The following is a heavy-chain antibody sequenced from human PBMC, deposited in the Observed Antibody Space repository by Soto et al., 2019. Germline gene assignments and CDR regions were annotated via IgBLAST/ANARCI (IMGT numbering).Heavy chain of an antibody. CDR1: GFTFSRHA. CDR2: ISRDGSYI. CDR3: ARTRNGGVADSFDS. J-gene: IGHJ5*01. D-gene: IGHD3-3*01. V-gene: IGHV3-30*04. Sequence: GGSLRLSCAASGFTFSRHAIHWVRLTPGRGLEWVLAISRDGSYIYYTDSVKGRFTVSRDNSKNTVFVQMNRLIPDDTALYFCARTRNGGVADSFDSWGQGTRVTVPQ.